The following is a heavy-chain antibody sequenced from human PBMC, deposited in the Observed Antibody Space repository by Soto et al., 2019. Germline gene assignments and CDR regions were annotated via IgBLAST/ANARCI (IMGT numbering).Heavy chain of an antibody. CDR3: ARIASAGRGWDV. J-gene: IGHJ6*02. Sequence: EVQLVESGGGLVQPGGSLRLSCAASGFTFSSYWMSWVRQAPVTGLEWVGNIKQAGSEKNYVDFVKGRFTISRDNAKNSLYLQMNSLRAEDTAVYYCARIASAGRGWDVWGQGTTVVVSS. V-gene: IGHV3-7*01. CDR1: GFTFSSYW. CDR2: IKQAGSEK. D-gene: IGHD6-13*01.